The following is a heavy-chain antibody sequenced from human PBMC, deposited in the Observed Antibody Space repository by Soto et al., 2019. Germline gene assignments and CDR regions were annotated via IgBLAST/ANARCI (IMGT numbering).Heavy chain of an antibody. CDR2: IIPIFGTA. J-gene: IGHJ4*02. CDR3: ARGWGYDSNDYYYAY. D-gene: IGHD3-22*01. Sequence: QVQLVQSGAEVRKPGSSVKVSCKASGGTFSRHAISWVRQAPGQGLEWMGGIIPIFGTANHAQKFQGRVTIIADESTSTGYTELSSLRSDDTAMYYCARGWGYDSNDYYYAYWGQGTLVIVSS. V-gene: IGHV1-69*01. CDR1: GGTFSRHA.